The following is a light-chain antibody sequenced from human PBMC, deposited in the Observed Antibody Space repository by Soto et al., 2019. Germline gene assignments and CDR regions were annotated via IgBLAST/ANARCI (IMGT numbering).Light chain of an antibody. V-gene: IGLV2-14*01. CDR2: EVS. CDR1: SRDVGDYSY. CDR3: CSYTSISTGVL. Sequence: QSVLTQPASVSGSPGQSITISCTGASRDVGDYSYVSWYQHHPGQAPELLIYEVSNRPSGVSHRFSGSKSGNTASLTISGLQAEDEADYYCCSYTSISTGVLFGGGTKLTVL. J-gene: IGLJ2*01.